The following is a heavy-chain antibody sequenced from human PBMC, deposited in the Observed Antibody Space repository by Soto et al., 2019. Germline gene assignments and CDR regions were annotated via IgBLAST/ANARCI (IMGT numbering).Heavy chain of an antibody. CDR1: GGSISSGGYY. D-gene: IGHD3-3*01. CDR3: ARVSRDFWSGNYYYYYMDV. J-gene: IGHJ6*03. V-gene: IGHV4-31*03. Sequence: SETLSLTCTVSGGSISSGGYYWSWIRQHPGKGLEWIGYIYYSGSTYYNPSLKSRVTISVDTSKNQFSLKLSSVTAADTAVYYCARVSRDFWSGNYYYYYMDVWGKGTTVTVSS. CDR2: IYYSGST.